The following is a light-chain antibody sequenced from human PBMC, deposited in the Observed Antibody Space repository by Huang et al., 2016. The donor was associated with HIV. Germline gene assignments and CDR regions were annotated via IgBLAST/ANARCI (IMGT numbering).Light chain of an antibody. CDR1: QSLFFSSNKRSY. CDR2: WAS. J-gene: IGKJ4*01. CDR3: QQYYHNPLT. V-gene: IGKV4-1*01. Sequence: DIVMTQSPDSLTVSLGERATINCRSSQSLFFSSNKRSYLAWYQKKPGQPPKLVISWASARESGVPDRFSGSGSETHFTLTINGLQAEDVAVYYCQQYYHNPLTFGGGTKVEI.